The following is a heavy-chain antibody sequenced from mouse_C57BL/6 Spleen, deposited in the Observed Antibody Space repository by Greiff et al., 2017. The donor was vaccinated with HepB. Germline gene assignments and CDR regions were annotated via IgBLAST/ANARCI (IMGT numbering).Heavy chain of an antibody. D-gene: IGHD3-2*02. V-gene: IGHV1-61*01. CDR2: IYPSDSET. Sequence: QVQLQQSGAELVRPGSSVKLSCKASGYTFTSYWMDWVKQRPGQGLEWIGNIYPSDSETHYNQKFKDKATLTVDKSSSTAYMQLSSLTSEDSAVYYCARRGISSGYLDYWGQGTTLTVSS. CDR1: GYTFTSYW. J-gene: IGHJ2*01. CDR3: ARRGISSGYLDY.